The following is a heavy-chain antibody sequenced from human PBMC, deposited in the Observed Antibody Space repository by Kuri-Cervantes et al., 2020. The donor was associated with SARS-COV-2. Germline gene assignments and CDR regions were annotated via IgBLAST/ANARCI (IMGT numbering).Heavy chain of an antibody. CDR2: IKQDGSEK. CDR1: GFTFSSYW. Sequence: LTCAASGFTFSSYWMSWVRQAPGKGLEWVANIKQDGSEKYYVDSVKGRFTISRDNAKNSLYLQMNSLRAEDTAVYYCARDEYSGDIVAPDYWGQGTLVTVSS. V-gene: IGHV3-7*05. J-gene: IGHJ4*02. D-gene: IGHD2-15*01. CDR3: ARDEYSGDIVAPDY.